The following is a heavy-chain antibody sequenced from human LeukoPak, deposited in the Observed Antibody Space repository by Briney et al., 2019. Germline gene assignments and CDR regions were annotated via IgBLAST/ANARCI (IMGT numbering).Heavy chain of an antibody. J-gene: IGHJ6*02. CDR2: INHSGST. V-gene: IGHV4-34*01. CDR1: GGSFSGYY. CDR3: SRGRGSTSFHYYYYGMDV. D-gene: IGHD2-2*01. Sequence: PSETLFLTCAVYGGSFSGYYWSWIRQPPGKGLEWIGEINHSGSTNYNPSLKSRVTISVDTSKNQFSLKLSSVTAADTAVYYCSRGRGSTSFHYYYYGMDVWGQGTTVTVSS.